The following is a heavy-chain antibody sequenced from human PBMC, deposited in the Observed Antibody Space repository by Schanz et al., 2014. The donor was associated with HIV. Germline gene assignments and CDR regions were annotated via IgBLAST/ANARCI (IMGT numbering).Heavy chain of an antibody. J-gene: IGHJ3*02. CDR1: GGTFSIYA. V-gene: IGHV1-69*01. D-gene: IGHD6-6*01. CDR3: ARGLKDSSSSEAFHI. CDR2: IIPIFATP. Sequence: QVQLVQSGAEVKKPGSSVKVSCRASGGTFSIYAINWVRQAPGQGLEWMGGIIPIFATPNYAQKFQGRVTITADESTSTAYMELSSLRSDDTAMYYCARGLKDSSSSEAFHIWGQGTMVTVSS.